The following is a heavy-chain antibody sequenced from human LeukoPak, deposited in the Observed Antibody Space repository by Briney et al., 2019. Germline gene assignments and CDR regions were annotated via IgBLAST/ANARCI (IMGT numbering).Heavy chain of an antibody. V-gene: IGHV3-23*01. CDR1: GFTFSSYA. D-gene: IGHD3-22*01. Sequence: GGSLRLSCAASGFTFSSYAMSWVRQAPGRGLEWVSAISGSGGSTYYADSVKGRFTISRDHSKNTLYLQMNSLRAEDSAVYYCANGKFYYDSSGYRIPDYWGQGTLVTVSS. CDR3: ANGKFYYDSSGYRIPDY. J-gene: IGHJ4*02. CDR2: ISGSGGST.